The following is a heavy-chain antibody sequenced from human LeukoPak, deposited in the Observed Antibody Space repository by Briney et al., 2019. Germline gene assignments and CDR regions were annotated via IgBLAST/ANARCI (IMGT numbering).Heavy chain of an antibody. CDR2: IIPIFGTA. V-gene: IGHV1-69*06. CDR1: GGTFSSYA. J-gene: IGHJ6*03. CDR3: AREVGETLGGLPYYYYYMDV. D-gene: IGHD5-12*01. Sequence: GASVKVSCKASGGTFSSYAISWVRQAPGQGLEWMGGIIPIFGTANYAQKFQGRVTITADKSTSTAYMELSSLRSEDTAVYYCAREVGETLGGLPYYYYYMDVWGKGTTVTVSS.